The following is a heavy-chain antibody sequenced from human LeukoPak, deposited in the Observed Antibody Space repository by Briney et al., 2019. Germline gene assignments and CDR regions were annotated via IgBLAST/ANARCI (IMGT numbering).Heavy chain of an antibody. Sequence: GGSLRLSCAASGFTFSSYSMNWVRQAPGKGLEWVSSISSSSSSYIYYADSVKGRFTISRDNAKNSLYLQMNSLRAEDTAVYYCARGGLRFLEWSVDYWGQGTLVTVSS. CDR2: ISSSSSSYI. CDR3: ARGGLRFLEWSVDY. J-gene: IGHJ4*02. CDR1: GFTFSSYS. V-gene: IGHV3-21*01. D-gene: IGHD3-3*01.